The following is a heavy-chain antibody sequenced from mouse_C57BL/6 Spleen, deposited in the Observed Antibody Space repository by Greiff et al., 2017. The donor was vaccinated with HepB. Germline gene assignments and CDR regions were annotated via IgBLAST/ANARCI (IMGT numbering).Heavy chain of an antibody. CDR1: GYTFTRYW. Sequence: QVQLQQPGAELVKPGASVKLSCKASGYTFTRYWMHWVKQRPGKGLEWIGMIHPNSGSTNYNEKFKSKATMTVDKSASTAYMQLSSQPSEDSAVYYSARGTTAGDWGTGTTVTVSS. CDR2: IHPNSGST. CDR3: ARGTTAGD. J-gene: IGHJ1*03. V-gene: IGHV1-64*01. D-gene: IGHD1-2*01.